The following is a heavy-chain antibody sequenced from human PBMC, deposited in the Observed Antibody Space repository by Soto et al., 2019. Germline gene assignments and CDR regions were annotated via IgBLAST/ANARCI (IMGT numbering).Heavy chain of an antibody. Sequence: SETLSLTCTVSGGSISSYYWSWIRQPPGKGLEWIGYIYYSGSTYYNPSLKSRVTISVDTSKNQFSLKLSSVTAADTAVYYCGLGGSGSFSDGMDVWGQGTTVTVSS. V-gene: IGHV4-59*08. CDR2: IYYSGST. CDR1: GGSISSYY. CDR3: GLGGSGSFSDGMDV. J-gene: IGHJ6*02. D-gene: IGHD3-10*01.